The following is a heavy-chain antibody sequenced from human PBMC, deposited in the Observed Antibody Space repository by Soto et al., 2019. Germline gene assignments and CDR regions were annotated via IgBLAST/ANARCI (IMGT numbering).Heavy chain of an antibody. D-gene: IGHD5-12*01. J-gene: IGHJ4*02. CDR2: IWSDGINK. CDR1: GVSVSRHG. V-gene: IGHV3-33*01. Sequence: GGSLRLSCAASGVSVSRHGMHWVRQSPGKGLEWVAVIWSDGINKYYVESVKGRFTISRDDSKNTLYLQMSSLRAEDTAVYYCARGREKWPQGYLDYWGQGTLVTVSS. CDR3: ARGREKWPQGYLDY.